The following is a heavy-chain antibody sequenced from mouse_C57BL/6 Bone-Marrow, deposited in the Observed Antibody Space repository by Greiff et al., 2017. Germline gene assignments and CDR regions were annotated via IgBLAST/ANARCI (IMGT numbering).Heavy chain of an antibody. D-gene: IGHD4-1*01. CDR3: ARHSDWDALYYAMDY. J-gene: IGHJ4*01. CDR1: GFTFSDYY. V-gene: IGHV5-12*01. CDR2: ISNGGGST. Sequence: EVMLVESGGGLVQPGGSLKLSCAASGFTFSDYYMYWVRQTPEKRLEWVAYISNGGGSTYYPDTVKGRFTISRDNAKNTLYLQMSRLKSEDTAMYYCARHSDWDALYYAMDYWGQGTSVTVSS.